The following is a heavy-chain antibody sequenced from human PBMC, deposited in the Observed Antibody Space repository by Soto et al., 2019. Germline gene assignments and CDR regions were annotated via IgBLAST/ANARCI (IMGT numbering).Heavy chain of an antibody. Sequence: PSETLSLTCTVCGGSISSGDYYWSWIRQPPGKGLEWIGYIYYSGSTYYNPSLKSRVTISVDTSKNQFSLKLSSVTAADTAVYYCARAATVTETYYYYGMDVWGQGTTVTVSS. CDR2: IYYSGST. D-gene: IGHD4-4*01. J-gene: IGHJ6*02. CDR1: GGSISSGDYY. V-gene: IGHV4-30-4*01. CDR3: ARAATVTETYYYYGMDV.